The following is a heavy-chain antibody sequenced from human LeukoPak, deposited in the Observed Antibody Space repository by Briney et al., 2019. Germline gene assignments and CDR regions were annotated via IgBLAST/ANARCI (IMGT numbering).Heavy chain of an antibody. D-gene: IGHD6-19*01. CDR3: ARVRRSGWYGDDY. V-gene: IGHV4-34*01. CDR1: GGSFSGYY. Sequence: SSETLSLTCAVYGGSFSGYYWSWIRQPPGRGVEWIGEINHSGSTNYNSSLKSRATISVDTSKNQFSLKLSSVTAADTAVYYCARVRRSGWYGDDYWGQGALVTVSS. J-gene: IGHJ4*02. CDR2: INHSGST.